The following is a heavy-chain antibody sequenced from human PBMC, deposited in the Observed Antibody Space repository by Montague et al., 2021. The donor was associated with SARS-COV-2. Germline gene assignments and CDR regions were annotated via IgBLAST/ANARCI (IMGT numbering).Heavy chain of an antibody. D-gene: IGHD6-13*01. Sequence: SETLSLTCFVSGAPITTGSYYWSWVRQAPGKGLEWIGYIHKSGTTYSNPSLESRVTISEDTSKNEFSLHLSSVTAADTAVYYCARDLSSSWSYWFDPWGQGTLVTVSS. CDR2: IHKSGTT. J-gene: IGHJ5*02. CDR3: ARDLSSSWSYWFDP. CDR1: GAPITTGSYY. V-gene: IGHV4-30-4*01.